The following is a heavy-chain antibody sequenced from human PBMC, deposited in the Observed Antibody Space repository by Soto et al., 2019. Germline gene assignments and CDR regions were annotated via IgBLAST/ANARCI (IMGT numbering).Heavy chain of an antibody. Sequence: GGSLRLSCAASGFTFSSYAMSWVRQAPGKGLEWVSAISGSGGSTYYADSVKGRFTISRDNSKNTLYLQMNSLRAEDTAVYYCAKDPGSGRADYYYYYYMDVWGKGTTVTVSS. V-gene: IGHV3-23*01. J-gene: IGHJ6*03. CDR3: AKDPGSGRADYYYYYYMDV. CDR1: GFTFSSYA. D-gene: IGHD2-15*01. CDR2: ISGSGGST.